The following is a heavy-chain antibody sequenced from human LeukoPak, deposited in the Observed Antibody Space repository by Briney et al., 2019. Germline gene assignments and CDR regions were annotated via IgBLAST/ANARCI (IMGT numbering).Heavy chain of an antibody. CDR3: ATNTGSYFAWFDY. Sequence: TSSETLSLTCTVSAGSINRFYWNWIRQSPGKGLEWIGYIHHSGSTKYNPSLQSRVTMSMDTSKNQVSLKLSSVSAADSAVYSCATNTGSYFAWFDYWGQGTLVTVSS. D-gene: IGHD1-26*01. CDR2: IHHSGST. CDR1: AGSINRFY. J-gene: IGHJ4*02. V-gene: IGHV4-59*03.